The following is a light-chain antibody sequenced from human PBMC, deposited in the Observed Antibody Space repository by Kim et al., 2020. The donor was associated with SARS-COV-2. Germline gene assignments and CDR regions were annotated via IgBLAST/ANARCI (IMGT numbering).Light chain of an antibody. CDR3: MEGTQFPYT. Sequence: QPASIACRSSQGLLNRDGNTYLTWIHQRQGQPPRRLIYKISNRFSGVPDRCTDSGAGTEFTRKISRVEAENVGINYGMEGTQFPYTFVQGTNLEI. CDR1: QGLLNRDGNTY. V-gene: IGKV2-24*01. CDR2: KIS. J-gene: IGKJ2*01.